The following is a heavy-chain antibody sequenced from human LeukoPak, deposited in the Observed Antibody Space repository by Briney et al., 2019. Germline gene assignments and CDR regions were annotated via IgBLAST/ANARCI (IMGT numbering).Heavy chain of an antibody. CDR1: GGSFSGYY. Sequence: PSETLSLTCAVYGGSFSGYYWSWIRQPPGKGLEWIGEINHSGSTNYNLSLKSRVTISVDTSKNQFSLKLSSVTAADTAVYYCARLLGRRRYSSSSGVVDYWGQGTLVTVSS. D-gene: IGHD6-6*01. J-gene: IGHJ4*02. CDR2: INHSGST. CDR3: ARLLGRRRYSSSSGVVDY. V-gene: IGHV4-34*01.